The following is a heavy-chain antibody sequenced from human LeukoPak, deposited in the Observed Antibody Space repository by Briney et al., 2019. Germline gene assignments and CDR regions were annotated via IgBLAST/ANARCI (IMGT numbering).Heavy chain of an antibody. J-gene: IGHJ4*02. CDR1: GFTFDDYV. D-gene: IGHD6-13*01. CDR3: ARVRRYSSSWGYYFDY. CDR2: ISGDGSGT. V-gene: IGHV3-43*02. Sequence: GGSLRLSCTASGFTFDDYVMHWVRQAPGKGLEWVSLISGDGSGTYYADSVKGRFTISRDNAKNSLYLQMNSLRAEDTAVYYCARVRRYSSSWGYYFDYWGQGTLVTVSS.